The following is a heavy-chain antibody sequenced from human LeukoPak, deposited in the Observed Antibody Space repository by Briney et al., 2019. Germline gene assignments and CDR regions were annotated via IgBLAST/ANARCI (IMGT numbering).Heavy chain of an antibody. CDR1: GFTFSSYA. D-gene: IGHD3-9*01. CDR3: ARRRILTGYYGMDV. J-gene: IGHJ6*02. Sequence: GSLRLSCAASGFTFSSYAMSWIRQPPGKGLEWIGEINHSGSTNYNPSLKSRVTISVDTSKNQFSLKLSSVTAADTAVYYSARRRILTGYYGMDVWGQGTTVTVSS. V-gene: IGHV4-34*01. CDR2: INHSGST.